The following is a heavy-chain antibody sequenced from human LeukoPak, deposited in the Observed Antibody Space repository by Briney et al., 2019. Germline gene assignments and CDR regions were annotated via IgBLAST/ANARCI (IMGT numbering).Heavy chain of an antibody. J-gene: IGHJ5*02. D-gene: IGHD2-2*02. CDR1: GASISSSSSY. CDR3: ARGRTLDYCSSTSCYTRWFDP. V-gene: IGHV4-39*07. CDR2: INHSGST. Sequence: KPSETLSLTCIVSGASISSSSSYWAWIRQPPGKGLEWIGEINHSGSTNYNPSLKSRVTISVDTSKNQFSLKLSSVTAADTAVYYCARGRTLDYCSSTSCYTRWFDPWGQGTLVTVSS.